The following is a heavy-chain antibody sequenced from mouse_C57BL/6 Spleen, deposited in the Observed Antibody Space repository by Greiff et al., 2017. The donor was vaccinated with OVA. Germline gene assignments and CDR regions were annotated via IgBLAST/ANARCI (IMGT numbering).Heavy chain of an antibody. CDR2: IYPGSGST. D-gene: IGHD2-1*01. CDR1: GYTFTSYW. CDR3: AREGYGNYYFDY. J-gene: IGHJ2*01. Sequence: QVQLKQPGAELVKPGASVKMSCKASGYTFTSYWITWVKQRPGQGLEWIGDIYPGSGSTNYNEKFKSKATLTVDTSSSTAYMQLSSLTSEDSAVYYCAREGYGNYYFDYWGQGTTLTVSS. V-gene: IGHV1-55*01.